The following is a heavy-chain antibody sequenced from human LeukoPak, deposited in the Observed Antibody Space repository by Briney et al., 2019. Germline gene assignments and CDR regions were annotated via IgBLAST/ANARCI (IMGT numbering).Heavy chain of an antibody. Sequence: AASVKVSCKASGYTFTSYGISWVRQAPGQGLEWMGWISAYNGNTNYAQKLQGRVTMTTDTSTSTAYMELRSLRSDDTAVYYCARGQYSSSWPHAFDIWGQGTMVTVSS. D-gene: IGHD6-13*01. CDR2: ISAYNGNT. V-gene: IGHV1-18*01. CDR1: GYTFTSYG. J-gene: IGHJ3*02. CDR3: ARGQYSSSWPHAFDI.